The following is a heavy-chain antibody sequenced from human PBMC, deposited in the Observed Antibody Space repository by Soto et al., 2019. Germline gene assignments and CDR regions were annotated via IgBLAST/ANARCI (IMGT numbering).Heavy chain of an antibody. J-gene: IGHJ5*02. CDR1: GGTIRSPDW. CDR2: IFQSGSV. D-gene: IGHD6-19*01. CDR3: ARGRGRYSSGWSWFDP. V-gene: IGHV4-4*02. Sequence: PSETLSLTCVVSGGTIRSPDWWTWVRQSPGKGLEWIGEIFQSGSVNYTPSLESRVTISVDKSKNQFSLTLTSVTAADTAIYFCARGRGRYSSGWSWFDPWGQGILVTVSS.